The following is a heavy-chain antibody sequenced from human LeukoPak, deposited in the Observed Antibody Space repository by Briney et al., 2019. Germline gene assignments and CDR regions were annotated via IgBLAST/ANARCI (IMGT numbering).Heavy chain of an antibody. D-gene: IGHD2-8*01. J-gene: IGHJ5*02. Sequence: EASVKVSCKASGYTFTGYYIHWVREAPGQGLEWMGWINPNSGGTNYAQKFQGRVTMTRDTSISTAYMELSRLRSDDTAVYYCARVVSYLFDPRGQGTLVTVSS. V-gene: IGHV1-2*02. CDR1: GYTFTGYY. CDR2: INPNSGGT. CDR3: ARVVSYLFDP.